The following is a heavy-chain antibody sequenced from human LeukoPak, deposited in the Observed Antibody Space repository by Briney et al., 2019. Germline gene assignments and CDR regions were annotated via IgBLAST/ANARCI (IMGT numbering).Heavy chain of an antibody. D-gene: IGHD3-16*01. V-gene: IGHV4-59*12. CDR3: ARDRSMITFGFDY. CDR1: GGSISSYY. Sequence: SETLSLTCTVSGGSISSYYWNLIRQPPGKGLEWIGYIFYSGSANYNPSLKSRVTISVDTSKNQFSLKLSSVTAADTAVYYCARDRSMITFGFDYWGQGTLVTVSS. J-gene: IGHJ4*02. CDR2: IFYSGSA.